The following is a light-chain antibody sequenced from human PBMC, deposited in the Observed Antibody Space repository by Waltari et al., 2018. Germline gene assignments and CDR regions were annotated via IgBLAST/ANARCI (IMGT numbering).Light chain of an antibody. J-gene: IGLJ2*01. CDR2: DKN. Sequence: QSVLPQRPSVSAAAGQKVTISCPGISPTLGKNSVPWYPQPPGTAPKLLISDKNKRPSGIPDRFSGSKSGTSATLGITGLQTGDEADYYCGAGDSSLSIVLFGGGTKLTVL. CDR3: GAGDSSLSIVL. CDR1: SPTLGKNS. V-gene: IGLV1-51*01.